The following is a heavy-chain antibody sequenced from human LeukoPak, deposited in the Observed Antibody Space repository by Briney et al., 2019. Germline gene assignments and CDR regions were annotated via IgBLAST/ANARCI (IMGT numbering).Heavy chain of an antibody. CDR1: GGSISSYF. Sequence: SETLSLTCTVSGGSISSYFWSWIRQPPVKGLEWIGYIYYSGNTNYNPSLKSRVTISVDTSKNQFSLKLTSVTAADTAAYYCARDPGPYYYDSSGYSSFHYFNSWGQGTLVTVSS. V-gene: IGHV4-59*01. D-gene: IGHD3-22*01. J-gene: IGHJ4*02. CDR2: IYYSGNT. CDR3: ARDPGPYYYDSSGYSSFHYFNS.